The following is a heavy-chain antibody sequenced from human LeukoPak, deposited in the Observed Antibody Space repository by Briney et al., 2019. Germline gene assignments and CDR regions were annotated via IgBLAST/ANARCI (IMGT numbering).Heavy chain of an antibody. Sequence: ASVKVSCKASGYTFTGYYMHWVRQAPGQGLEWMGWINPNSGGTNYAQKSQGRVTMTRDTSISTAYMELSRLRSDDTAVYYCATIAAADEFDYWGQGTLVTVSS. CDR2: INPNSGGT. J-gene: IGHJ4*02. CDR3: ATIAAADEFDY. D-gene: IGHD6-13*01. V-gene: IGHV1-2*02. CDR1: GYTFTGYY.